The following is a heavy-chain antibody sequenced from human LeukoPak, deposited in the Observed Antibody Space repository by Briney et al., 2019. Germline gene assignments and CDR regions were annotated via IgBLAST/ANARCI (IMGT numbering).Heavy chain of an antibody. Sequence: GGSLRLSCAASEFAFSTYNMNWVRQAPGKGLEWVSYISTGSSTTYYADSVKGRFTISRDNGENSLYLQMNSLRDEDTAVYYCARVAAGYSVNYFDYWGQGTLVTVSS. D-gene: IGHD4-23*01. CDR2: ISTGSSTT. J-gene: IGHJ4*02. CDR3: ARVAAGYSVNYFDY. V-gene: IGHV3-48*02. CDR1: EFAFSTYN.